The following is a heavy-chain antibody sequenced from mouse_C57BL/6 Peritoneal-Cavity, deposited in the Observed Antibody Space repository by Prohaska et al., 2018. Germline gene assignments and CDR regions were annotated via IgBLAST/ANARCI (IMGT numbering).Heavy chain of an antibody. CDR1: GYTFTSSW. J-gene: IGHJ3*01. CDR2: IEHSDSYT. V-gene: IGHV1-50*01. CDR3: ALYGNYGN. D-gene: IGHD2-1*01. Sequence: QVQLQQPGAELVKTGASVKLYCKASGYTFTSSWMQWVKQRPGQGLEWLGEIEHSDSYTNYNEKFKGKDTLAVDTSASTDYMQLMSRTSEDYTVYYCALYGNYGNWGQGTLVTVSA.